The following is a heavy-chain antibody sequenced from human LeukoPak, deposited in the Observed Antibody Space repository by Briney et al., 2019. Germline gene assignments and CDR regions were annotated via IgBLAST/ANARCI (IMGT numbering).Heavy chain of an antibody. Sequence: PSETLSLTCTVSGGSISSGSYYWGWIRQPPGKGLEWIGSIYYSGSTYYNPSLKSRVTISVETSKNQFSLKLSSVTAADTAVYYCARGRIQLWMGIDYWGQGTLVTVSS. CDR1: GGSISSGSYY. V-gene: IGHV4-39*01. J-gene: IGHJ4*02. D-gene: IGHD5-18*01. CDR2: IYYSGST. CDR3: ARGRIQLWMGIDY.